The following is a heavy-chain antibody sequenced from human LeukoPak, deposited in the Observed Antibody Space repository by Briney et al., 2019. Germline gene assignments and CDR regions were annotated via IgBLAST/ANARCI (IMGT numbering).Heavy chain of an antibody. Sequence: GGSLRLSCAASGFTFSSYAMSWVRQAPGKGLEWVSSISGGGGVTYYADSVEGRFTISRDNSKNTVYLQMNSLRAEDTAVYYCAKDPRVATIEIFDYWGQGTLVTVSS. J-gene: IGHJ4*02. D-gene: IGHD5-12*01. CDR2: ISGGGGVT. CDR3: AKDPRVATIEIFDY. V-gene: IGHV3-23*01. CDR1: GFTFSSYA.